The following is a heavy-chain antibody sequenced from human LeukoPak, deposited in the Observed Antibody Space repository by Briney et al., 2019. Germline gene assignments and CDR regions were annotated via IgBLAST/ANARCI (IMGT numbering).Heavy chain of an antibody. D-gene: IGHD6-19*01. V-gene: IGHV1-8*01. J-gene: IGHJ4*02. Sequence: ASVKVSCKSSGYTFTSCDINWVRQATGQGLEWMGWMNPNSGNTGYGQSFQGRITMTRDISIGTAYMELSNLTSEDTAIYYCTRGSSGRRDNWGQGTLVTVST. CDR3: TRGSSGRRDN. CDR2: MNPNSGNT. CDR1: GYTFTSCD.